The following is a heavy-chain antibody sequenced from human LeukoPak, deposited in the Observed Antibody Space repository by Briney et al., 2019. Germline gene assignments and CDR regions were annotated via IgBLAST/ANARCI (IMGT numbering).Heavy chain of an antibody. D-gene: IGHD6-13*01. V-gene: IGHV1-58*01. Sequence: GTSVKVSCKASGFTFTSSAVQWVRQARGQRLEWIGWFVVGSGNTNYAQKFQERVTITRDMSTSTAYMELSSLRSEDTAVYYCAADHLAAKDAFDIWGQGTMVTVSS. CDR2: FVVGSGNT. CDR1: GFTFTSSA. J-gene: IGHJ3*02. CDR3: AADHLAAKDAFDI.